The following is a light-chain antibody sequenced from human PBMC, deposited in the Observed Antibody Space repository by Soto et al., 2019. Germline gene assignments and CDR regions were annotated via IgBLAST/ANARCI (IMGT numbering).Light chain of an antibody. Sequence: QSVLTQPASVSGSPGQSITISCTGISDDFGSLNLVSWYQHHPGKGPSLLIYEGYKRPSGVSTRFSGSKSGNTASLTISGLQPEDEAKYYCCSYSGITAPVVFGGGTKVTVL. J-gene: IGLJ2*01. V-gene: IGLV2-23*01. CDR3: CSYSGITAPVV. CDR1: SDDFGSLNL. CDR2: EGY.